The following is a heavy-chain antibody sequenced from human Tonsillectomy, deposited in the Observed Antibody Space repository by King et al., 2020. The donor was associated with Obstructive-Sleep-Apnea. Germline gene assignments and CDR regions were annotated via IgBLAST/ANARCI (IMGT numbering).Heavy chain of an antibody. Sequence: TLKESGPVLVKPTETLTLTCTVSGFSLSNARMGVSWIRQPPGKALEWLAHIFSNDEKSYSTSLRSRLTISKDTSKSQVVLTMTNMDPVDTATYYCAHAMEYYDSSGNGNWYFDLWGRGTLVTVSS. J-gene: IGHJ2*01. CDR1: GFSLSNARMG. D-gene: IGHD3-22*01. V-gene: IGHV2-26*01. CDR2: IFSNDEK. CDR3: AHAMEYYDSSGNGNWYFDL.